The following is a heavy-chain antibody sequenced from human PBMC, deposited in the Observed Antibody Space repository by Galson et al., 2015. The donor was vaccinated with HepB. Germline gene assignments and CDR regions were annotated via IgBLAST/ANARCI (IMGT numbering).Heavy chain of an antibody. CDR2: ISYDGSDK. CDR3: ASSRDGYLFDY. V-gene: IGHV3-30*04. Sequence: SLRLSCAASGFTFSSYTMHWVRQAPGKGLEWVALISYDGSDKNYADSVKGRFTISRDNSKKTLYLQMNSLRPEDTAVYSCASSRDGYLFDYWGQGTLVTVSS. J-gene: IGHJ4*02. CDR1: GFTFSSYT. D-gene: IGHD5-24*01.